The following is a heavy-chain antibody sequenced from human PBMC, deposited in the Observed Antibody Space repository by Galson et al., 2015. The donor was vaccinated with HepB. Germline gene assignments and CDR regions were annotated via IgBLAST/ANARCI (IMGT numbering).Heavy chain of an antibody. J-gene: IGHJ6*03. CDR2: ISGSGGSI. V-gene: IGHV3-23*01. CDR1: GFTFSSYA. Sequence: SLRLSCAASGFTFSSYAMSWVRQAPGKGLEWVSAISGSGGSIYYADSVKGRFTISRDNSKNMLYLQMNSLRAEDTAVYYCAKGGEVVRGYYYMDVWGKGTTVTVSS. CDR3: AKGGEVVRGYYYMDV. D-gene: IGHD2-2*01.